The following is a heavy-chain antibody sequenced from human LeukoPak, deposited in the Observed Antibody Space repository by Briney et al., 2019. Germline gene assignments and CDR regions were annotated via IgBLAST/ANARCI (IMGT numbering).Heavy chain of an antibody. CDR2: IYYSGST. Sequence: PSETLSLTCTVSGGSISSYYWSWIRQPPGKGLEWIGYIYYSGSTYYNPSLKSRVTISVDTSKNQFSLKLSSVTAADTAVYYCARHSYSSGWADNYFDYWGQGTLVTVSS. CDR1: GGSISSYY. J-gene: IGHJ4*02. CDR3: ARHSYSSGWADNYFDY. D-gene: IGHD6-19*01. V-gene: IGHV4-59*08.